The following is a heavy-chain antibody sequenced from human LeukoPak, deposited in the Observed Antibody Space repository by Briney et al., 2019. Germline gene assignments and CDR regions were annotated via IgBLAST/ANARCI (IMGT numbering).Heavy chain of an antibody. V-gene: IGHV1-18*01. Sequence: ASVKVSCKASGYTFTSYGISWVRQAPGQGLEWMGWISAYNGNTNYAQKLQGRVTMTTDTSTSTACMELRSLRSDDTAVYYCARFVDTAMTPDYWGQGTLVTASS. CDR1: GYTFTSYG. J-gene: IGHJ4*02. D-gene: IGHD5-18*01. CDR2: ISAYNGNT. CDR3: ARFVDTAMTPDY.